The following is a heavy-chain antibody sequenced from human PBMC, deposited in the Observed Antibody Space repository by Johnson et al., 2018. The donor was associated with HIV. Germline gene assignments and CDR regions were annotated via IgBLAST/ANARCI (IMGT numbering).Heavy chain of an antibody. CDR3: ARATTYYYDTRQDAFDI. CDR1: GFTFDDYG. Sequence: VQLVESGGGVVRPGGSLRLSCAASGFTFDDYGMSWVRQAPGKGLEWVSVIYSGGSTYSADSVRGRFTISRDNSKNTLYLQMNNLRADDTAVYYCARATTYYYDTRQDAFDIWGQGTMVTVSS. D-gene: IGHD3-22*01. CDR2: IYSGGST. J-gene: IGHJ3*02. V-gene: IGHV3-66*01.